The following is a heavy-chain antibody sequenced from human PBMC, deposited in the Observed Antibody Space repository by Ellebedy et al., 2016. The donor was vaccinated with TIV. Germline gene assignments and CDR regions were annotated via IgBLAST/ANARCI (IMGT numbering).Heavy chain of an antibody. CDR1: GGSISSGGYY. CDR3: ARGSVVLPAAIKD. J-gene: IGHJ4*02. CDR2: IYYSGST. Sequence: SETLSLTCTVSGGSISSGGYYWTWIRQHPGKGLEWIGYIYYSGSTYYNPSLKSRVTISVDTSKNQFSLKLSSVTAADTAVYYCARGSVVLPAAIKDWGQGTLVTVSS. V-gene: IGHV4-31*03. D-gene: IGHD2-2*01.